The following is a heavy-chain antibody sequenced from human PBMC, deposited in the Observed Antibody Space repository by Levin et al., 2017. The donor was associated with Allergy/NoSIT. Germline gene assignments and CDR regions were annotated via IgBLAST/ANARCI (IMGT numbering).Heavy chain of an antibody. Sequence: LSLTCAASGFTFSSYGMHWVRQAPGKGLEWVAVIWYDGSNKYYADSVKGRFTISRDNSKNTLYLQMNSLRAEDTAVYYCARGPYYDFWSGYGHDAFDIWGQGTMVTVSS. D-gene: IGHD3-3*01. CDR1: GFTFSSYG. CDR3: ARGPYYDFWSGYGHDAFDI. CDR2: IWYDGSNK. J-gene: IGHJ3*02. V-gene: IGHV3-33*01.